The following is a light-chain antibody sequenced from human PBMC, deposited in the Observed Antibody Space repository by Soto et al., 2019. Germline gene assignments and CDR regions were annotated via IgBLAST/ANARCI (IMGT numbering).Light chain of an antibody. CDR2: GAS. CDR3: QQYGSSPLFT. V-gene: IGKV3-20*01. J-gene: IGKJ3*01. Sequence: EIVLTQSPGTLSLSPGERATLSCRASQSVSSSYLAWYQQKPGQAPRLLIDGASSRATCIPDRFSGSGSGRDFTLTISRRVPEDVAVYYCQQYGSSPLFTFGPGTKVDIK. CDR1: QSVSSSY.